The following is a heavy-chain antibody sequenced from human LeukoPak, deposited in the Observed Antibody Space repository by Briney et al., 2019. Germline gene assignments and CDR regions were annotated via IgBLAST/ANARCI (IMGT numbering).Heavy chain of an antibody. V-gene: IGHV4-61*05. CDR3: ARAGGAPHGDYEFDF. J-gene: IGHJ4*02. D-gene: IGHD4-17*01. Sequence: SETLSLTCTVSGGSISSSSYYWGWIRQPSGKGLEWIGNIYSSGSTNYNPSLKSRVTISVDTSKNQFSLKLTSVTATDTAIYYCARAGGAPHGDYEFDFWGQGILVTVSS. CDR1: GGSISSSSYY. CDR2: IYSSGST.